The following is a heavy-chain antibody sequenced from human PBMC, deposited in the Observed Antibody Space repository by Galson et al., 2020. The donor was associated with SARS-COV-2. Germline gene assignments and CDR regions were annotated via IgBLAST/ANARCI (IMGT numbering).Heavy chain of an antibody. CDR2: ISYDGRNK. D-gene: IGHD3-10*01. CDR1: GFTFNNYG. Sequence: GGSLRLSCAASGFTFNNYGIHWVRQAPGKGLEWVAVISYDGRNKYYADSVKGRFIISRDNSKNTLYLQMNSLRADDTAVYYCAKEYGSGGYDPAYYFYGMDVWGQGTTVTISS. CDR3: AKEYGSGGYDPAYYFYGMDV. J-gene: IGHJ6*02. V-gene: IGHV3-30*18.